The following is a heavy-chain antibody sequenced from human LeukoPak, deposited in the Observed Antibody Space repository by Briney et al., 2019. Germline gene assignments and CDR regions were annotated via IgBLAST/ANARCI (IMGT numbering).Heavy chain of an antibody. V-gene: IGHV3-30-3*01. CDR3: AKDRYSGLNTIDY. CDR1: GFIFSSYD. CDR2: ISYDGSNK. J-gene: IGHJ4*02. Sequence: GGSLRLSCAASGFIFSSYDMHWARQAPGKGLEWVAVISYDGSNKYYADSVKGRFTISRDNSKSTLYLQMNSLRAEDTAVYYCAKDRYSGLNTIDYWGQGTLSPSPQ. D-gene: IGHD6-13*01.